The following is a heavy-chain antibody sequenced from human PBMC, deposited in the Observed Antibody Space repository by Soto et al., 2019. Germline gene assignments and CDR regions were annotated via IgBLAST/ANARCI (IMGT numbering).Heavy chain of an antibody. J-gene: IGHJ6*02. CDR3: ARDRGIQLWLGVYYYYGMDV. CDR2: INPSGGST. V-gene: IGHV1-46*01. Sequence: ASVKVSCKASGYTFTSYYMHWVRQAPGQGLEWMGIINPSGGSTSYAQKFQGRVTMTRDTSTSTVYMELSSLRSEDTAVYYCARDRGIQLWLGVYYYYGMDVWGQGTTVTVSS. CDR1: GYTFTSYY. D-gene: IGHD5-18*01.